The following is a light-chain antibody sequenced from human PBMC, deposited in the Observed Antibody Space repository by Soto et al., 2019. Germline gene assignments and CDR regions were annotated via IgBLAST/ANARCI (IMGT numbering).Light chain of an antibody. CDR2: EVS. Sequence: QSALTQPASVSGSPGQSITISCTGTSSDIGGYKYVSWYQQHPGKAPKLMIYEVSYRPSGVSNRFSGSKSGNTASLTISGLQAEDEADYYCNSYTSSSTRVFGGGTKLTVL. CDR1: SSDIGGYKY. V-gene: IGLV2-14*01. J-gene: IGLJ3*02. CDR3: NSYTSSSTRV.